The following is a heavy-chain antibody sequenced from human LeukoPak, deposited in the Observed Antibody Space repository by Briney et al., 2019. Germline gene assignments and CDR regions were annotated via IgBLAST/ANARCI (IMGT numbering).Heavy chain of an antibody. D-gene: IGHD2-2*01. CDR2: ISAYEGKT. V-gene: IGHV1-18*01. J-gene: IGHJ4*02. CDR1: GYTFTRYG. CDR3: ARDNAIIPAEIADY. Sequence: ASVKVSCKTSGYTFTRYGISWVRQAPGQGLEWMGWISAYEGKTKYAQKVQGRVSMTTDTSTSTAYMELRSLRSDDTAVYYCARDNAIIPAEIADYWGQGTQVTVSS.